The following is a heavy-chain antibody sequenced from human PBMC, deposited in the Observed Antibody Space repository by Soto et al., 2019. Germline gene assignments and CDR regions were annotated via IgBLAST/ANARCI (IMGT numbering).Heavy chain of an antibody. CDR3: ARGRYCSGGSCYWTFDY. V-gene: IGHV3-72*01. CDR1: GFTFSDHY. D-gene: IGHD2-15*01. J-gene: IGHJ4*02. Sequence: EVQLVESGGGLVQPGGSLRLSCAASGFTFSDHYMDWVRQAPGKGLEWVGRSKNKINGYTTEYAASVKGRFTISRDDSEDSLYLQMNSLKTEDTAVYYCARGRYCSGGSCYWTFDYWGQGTLVTVSS. CDR2: SKNKINGYTT.